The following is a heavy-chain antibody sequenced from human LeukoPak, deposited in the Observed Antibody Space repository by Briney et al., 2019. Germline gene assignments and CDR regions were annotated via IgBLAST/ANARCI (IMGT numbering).Heavy chain of an antibody. J-gene: IGHJ4*02. V-gene: IGHV3-21*01. CDR3: ATDRGYSSFDY. CDR2: ISISSNYI. CDR1: GFTFSTYE. D-gene: IGHD3-22*01. Sequence: GGSLRLSCAASGFTFSTYEMNWVRQAPGKGLEWVSSISISSNYIYYTDSVKGRCTISRDNAKNSLYLQMNSLRAEDTAVYYCATDRGYSSFDYWGQGTLVTVSS.